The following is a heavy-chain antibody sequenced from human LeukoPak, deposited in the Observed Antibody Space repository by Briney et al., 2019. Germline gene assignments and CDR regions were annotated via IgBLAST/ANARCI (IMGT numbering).Heavy chain of an antibody. Sequence: SETLSLTCAVYGGSFSRYYWSWIRQPPGKGLEWIGEINHSGSTNYNPSLKSRVTISVDTSKNQFSLKLSSVTAADTAVYYCAREWLGIWGQGTMVTVSS. CDR3: AREWLGI. V-gene: IGHV4-34*01. D-gene: IGHD6-19*01. CDR1: GGSFSRYY. J-gene: IGHJ3*02. CDR2: INHSGST.